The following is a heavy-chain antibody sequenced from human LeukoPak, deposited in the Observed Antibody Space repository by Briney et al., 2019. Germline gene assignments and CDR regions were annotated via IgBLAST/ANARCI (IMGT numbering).Heavy chain of an antibody. J-gene: IGHJ4*01. D-gene: IGHD4-17*01. CDR2: IYYSGST. CDR3: ARVADEFGDYGFDF. V-gene: IGHV4-31*03. Sequence: PSQTLSLTCTVSGGSISSGGYYWSWIRQHPGKGLEWIGYIYYSGSTYYNPSLKSRVTISVDTSKNQFSLKLSSVTAADTAVYYCARVADEFGDYGFDFWGHGTLVTVSS. CDR1: GGSISSGGYY.